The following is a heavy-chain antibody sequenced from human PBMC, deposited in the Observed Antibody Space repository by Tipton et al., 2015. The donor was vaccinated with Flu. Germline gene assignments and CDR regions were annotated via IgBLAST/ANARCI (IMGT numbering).Heavy chain of an antibody. CDR2: ISSGSTYI. J-gene: IGHJ6*02. CDR1: GFTFSTYS. CDR3: ARYAFEGSYSLLDG. Sequence: SLRLSCAASGFTFSTYSMNWVRQAPGKGLEWVSSISSGSTYIYYADSVQGRFTISRDNAKNSLYLQMNSLRAEYTAVYFCARYAFEGSYSLLDGWGQGTPVTVSS. V-gene: IGHV3-21*01. D-gene: IGHD3-16*01.